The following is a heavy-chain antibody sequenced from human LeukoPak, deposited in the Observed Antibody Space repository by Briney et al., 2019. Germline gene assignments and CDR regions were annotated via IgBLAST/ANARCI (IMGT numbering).Heavy chain of an antibody. CDR1: GNTLHTPA. CDR2: SSLANGNT. CDR3: TTGEAGFSRYEY. J-gene: IGHJ4*02. V-gene: IGHV1-18*01. D-gene: IGHD6-19*01. Sequence: GASVKVSCKISGNTLHTPAITWVRQAPGEGLEWMGWSSLANGNTNYAQKLQGRVTMTIDISTSTAYVELRSLRSDDTATYWCTTGEAGFSRYEYWGQGTVVIVSS.